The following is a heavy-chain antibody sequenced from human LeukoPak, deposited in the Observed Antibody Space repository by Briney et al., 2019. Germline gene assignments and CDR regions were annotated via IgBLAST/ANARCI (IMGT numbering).Heavy chain of an antibody. CDR1: GFAFSAYE. J-gene: IGHJ4*02. Sequence: GGSLRLSCLASGFAFSAYEMNWVRQAPGKGLEWVSYIISSSSTISYADSVKGRFTISRDNAKNSLFLQMNSLRAEDTAVYYCAAYGDYHYWGQGTLVTVSS. CDR3: AAYGDYHY. CDR2: IISSSSTI. V-gene: IGHV3-48*01. D-gene: IGHD4-17*01.